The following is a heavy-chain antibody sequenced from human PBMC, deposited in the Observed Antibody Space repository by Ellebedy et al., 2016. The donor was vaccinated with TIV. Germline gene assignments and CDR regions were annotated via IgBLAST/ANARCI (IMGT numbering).Heavy chain of an antibody. V-gene: IGHV3-53*01. CDR3: ATHSLIVVDAVDI. Sequence: PGGSLRLSCAASGFTVSSNQMHWVRQAPGKGLEWVSVMFSGGTAFYAASVRGRFTMSRDKSTNTVYLQMNTVGAEDTAVYYSATHSLIVVDAVDIWGQGTMVTVSS. D-gene: IGHD3-22*01. CDR1: GFTVSSNQ. CDR2: MFSGGTA. J-gene: IGHJ3*02.